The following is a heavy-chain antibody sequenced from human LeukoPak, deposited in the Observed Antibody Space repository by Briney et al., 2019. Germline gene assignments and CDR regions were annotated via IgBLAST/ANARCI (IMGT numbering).Heavy chain of an antibody. Sequence: SETLSLTCAVSGGSISSGGYYWSWIRQHPGKGLEWIGYIYYSGSTYYNPSLKSRVTISVDTSKNQFSLKLSSVTAADTAVYYCAREIRPGSYYVFSAIDYWGQGTLVTVSS. CDR1: GGSISSGGYY. CDR3: AREIRPGSYYVFSAIDY. D-gene: IGHD3-10*01. CDR2: IYYSGST. V-gene: IGHV4-31*11. J-gene: IGHJ4*02.